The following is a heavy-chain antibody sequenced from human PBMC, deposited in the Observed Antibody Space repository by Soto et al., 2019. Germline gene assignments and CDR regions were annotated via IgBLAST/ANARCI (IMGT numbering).Heavy chain of an antibody. D-gene: IGHD3-10*01. J-gene: IGHJ3*02. CDR1: GYTFTGYF. CDR3: VREGKRQAFYI. Sequence: QVQLVQSGPEVKKPGTSVNVSCKASGYTFTGYFMHWVRQAPGQGLEWMGWINPDSGGTNYAQRFQGKVTMIGDTSISSAYMELCRLRSDDTVVYYCVREGKRQAFYIWGQGTMVTVSS. V-gene: IGHV1-2*02. CDR2: INPDSGGT.